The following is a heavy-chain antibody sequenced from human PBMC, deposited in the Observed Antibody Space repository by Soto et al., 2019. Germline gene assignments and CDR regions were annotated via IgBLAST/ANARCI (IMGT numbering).Heavy chain of an antibody. V-gene: IGHV3-23*01. CDR3: VRGEGGWETY. J-gene: IGHJ4*01. D-gene: IGHD6-19*01. Sequence: GALRRSCAPSGFTFSSYAMTWVRQAPGNGLDWVSVFSGSGGSTYFADSVKGRFTISRDNSKNTLYLQMSSLRAEDTAVYYCVRGEGGWETYWG. CDR1: GFTFSSYA. CDR2: FSGSGGST.